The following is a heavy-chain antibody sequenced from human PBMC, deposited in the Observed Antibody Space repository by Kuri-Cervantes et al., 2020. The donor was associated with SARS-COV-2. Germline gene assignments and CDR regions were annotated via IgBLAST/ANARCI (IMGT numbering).Heavy chain of an antibody. J-gene: IGHJ6*03. V-gene: IGHV1-24*01. Sequence: ASVKVSCKVSGYTLTELSMHWVRQAPGKGLEWMGGFDPEDGETIYAQKFQGRVTMTEDTSTDTAYMELSSLRSEDTAVYYCAILSLPRSTSYYYYYYMDVWGKGTTVTVSS. D-gene: IGHD2-2*01. CDR3: AILSLPRSTSYYYYYYMDV. CDR1: GYTLTELS. CDR2: FDPEDGET.